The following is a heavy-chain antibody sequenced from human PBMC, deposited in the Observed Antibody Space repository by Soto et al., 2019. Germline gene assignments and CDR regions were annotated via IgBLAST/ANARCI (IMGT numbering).Heavy chain of an antibody. CDR1: GYTFTSYD. V-gene: IGHV1-8*01. CDR3: ARVPGIAAAGNSGWFDP. D-gene: IGHD6-13*01. Sequence: ASVKVSCKASGYTFTSYDINWVRQATGQGLEWMGWMNPNSGNTGYAQKFRGRVTMTRNTSISTAYMELSSLRSEDTAVYYCARVPGIAAAGNSGWFDPWGQGTLVTVSS. J-gene: IGHJ5*02. CDR2: MNPNSGNT.